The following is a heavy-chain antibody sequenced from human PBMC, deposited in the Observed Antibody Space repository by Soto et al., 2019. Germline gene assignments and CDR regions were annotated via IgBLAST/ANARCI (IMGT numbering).Heavy chain of an antibody. CDR2: IYYSGST. J-gene: IGHJ5*02. CDR3: ARAGGTRRVGATRFDP. D-gene: IGHD1-26*01. CDR1: GGSISSSSYY. Sequence: QLQLQESGPGLVKPSETLSLTCTVSGGSISSSSYYWGWIRQPPGKGLEWIGSIYYSGSTYYNPSLKSRVTISVDTSKNQFSLKLSSVTAADTAVYYCARAGGTRRVGATRFDPWGQGTLVTVSS. V-gene: IGHV4-39*01.